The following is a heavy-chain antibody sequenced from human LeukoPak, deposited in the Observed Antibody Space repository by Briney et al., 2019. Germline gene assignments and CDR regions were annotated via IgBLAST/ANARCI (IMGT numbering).Heavy chain of an antibody. J-gene: IGHJ3*02. CDR1: GGSIRSSYYY. CDR2: IYDSGST. D-gene: IGHD2-15*01. Sequence: PSETLSLTCTVSGGSIRSSYYYWGWIRQPPGKGLEWIGSIYDSGSTYYNPSLKSRVTISVDTSKNQFSLRLGSVTAADTAVYHCARHCCSAPSKRVFDIWGQGTMVTVSS. V-gene: IGHV4-39*01. CDR3: ARHCCSAPSKRVFDI.